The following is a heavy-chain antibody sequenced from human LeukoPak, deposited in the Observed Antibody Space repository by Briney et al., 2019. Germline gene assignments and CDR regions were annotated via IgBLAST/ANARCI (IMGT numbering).Heavy chain of an antibody. CDR2: INPNSGGT. V-gene: IGHV1-2*02. Sequence: GASVKVSCKASGYTFSGYYMHWVRQAPGQGLEWMGWINPNSGGTNYAQKFQGRVTMTRDTSISTAYMELSRLRSDDTAVYYCARTYSGSLYYYYYYMDVWGKGTTVTVSS. CDR3: ARTYSGSLYYYYYYMDV. J-gene: IGHJ6*03. D-gene: IGHD1-26*01. CDR1: GYTFSGYY.